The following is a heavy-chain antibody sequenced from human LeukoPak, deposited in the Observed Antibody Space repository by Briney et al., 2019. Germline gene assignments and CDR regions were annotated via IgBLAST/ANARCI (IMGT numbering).Heavy chain of an antibody. V-gene: IGHV3-23*01. CDR3: AKDAYYYDSSGYYRAFDI. Sequence: PGGSLRLSCAASGFTFSSYAMSWVRQAPGKGLEWVSAISGSGGSTYYADSVKGRFTTSRDNSKNTLYLQMNSLRAEDTAVYYCAKDAYYYDSSGYYRAFDIWGQGTMVTVSS. J-gene: IGHJ3*02. D-gene: IGHD3-22*01. CDR2: ISGSGGST. CDR1: GFTFSSYA.